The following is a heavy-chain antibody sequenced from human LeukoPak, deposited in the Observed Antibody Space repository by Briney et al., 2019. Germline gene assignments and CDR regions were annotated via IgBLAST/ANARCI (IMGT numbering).Heavy chain of an antibody. V-gene: IGHV3-21*01. CDR2: ISSSSSYI. J-gene: IGHJ4*02. Sequence: GGSLRLSCAASGFTVSSNYMSWVRQAPGKGLEWVSSISSSSSYIYYADSVKGRFTISRDNAKNSLYLQMNSLRAEDTAVYYCARDPIAAAVSYYFDYWGQGTLVTVSS. CDR1: GFTVSSNY. CDR3: ARDPIAAAVSYYFDY. D-gene: IGHD6-13*01.